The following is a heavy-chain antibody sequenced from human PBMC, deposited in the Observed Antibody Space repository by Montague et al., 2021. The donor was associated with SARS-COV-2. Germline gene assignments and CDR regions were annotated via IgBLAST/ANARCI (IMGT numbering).Heavy chain of an antibody. D-gene: IGHD2-21*02. CDR3: ARRSRVVSAIWALGTSLTSWFDP. CDR2: INHSGST. Sequence: SETLSLTCAVYAGSFSSYCWSWIRQPPGKGMEWKGEINHSGSTNYNPSLKSRVTITVDTSKDQFSLKLSSVTAADTAVYDCARRSRVVSAIWALGTSLTSWFDPWGQGTLVTVSS. V-gene: IGHV4-34*01. J-gene: IGHJ5*02. CDR1: AGSFSSYC.